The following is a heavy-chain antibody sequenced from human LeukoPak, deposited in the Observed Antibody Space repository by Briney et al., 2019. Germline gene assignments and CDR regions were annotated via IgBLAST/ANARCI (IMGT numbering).Heavy chain of an antibody. CDR1: GGSISSYY. J-gene: IGHJ6*03. V-gene: IGHV4-59*01. D-gene: IGHD2-21*02. CDR3: ARVVGDYSSYYYYMDV. Sequence: SETLSLTCTVSGGSISSYYWSWIRQPPGKGLEWIGYIYYSGSTNYNPSLKSRVTISVDTSKNQFSLKLSSVTAADTAVYYCARVVGDYSSYYYYMDVWGKGTTVTVSS. CDR2: IYYSGST.